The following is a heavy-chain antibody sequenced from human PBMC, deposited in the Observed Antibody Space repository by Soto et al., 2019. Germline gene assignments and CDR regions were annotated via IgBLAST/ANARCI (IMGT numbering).Heavy chain of an antibody. V-gene: IGHV1-18*01. D-gene: IGHD6-13*01. CDR3: ARSLSLKAGSWYYPDY. J-gene: IGHJ4*02. CDR2: ISAYNGNT. Sequence: ASLKVSCKASGYTFTSYGISWVRQAPGQGLEWMGWISAYNGNTNYAQKLQGRVTMTTDTSTSTAYMELRSLRSDDTAVYYCARSLSLKAGSWYYPDYWGQGTLVTVSS. CDR1: GYTFTSYG.